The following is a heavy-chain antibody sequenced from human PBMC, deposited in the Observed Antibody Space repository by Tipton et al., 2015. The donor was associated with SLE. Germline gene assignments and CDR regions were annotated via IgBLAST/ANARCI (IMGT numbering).Heavy chain of an antibody. V-gene: IGHV4-38-2*02. D-gene: IGHD2-2*02. CDR2: IYQSGST. J-gene: IGHJ6*03. Sequence: LRLSCAVSGYSISSGYYWGWIRQPPGKGLEWIGSIYQSGSTYYNPSLKSRVTISVDTSKNQFSLNLSSVSAADTAIYYCARDRGTAYCSSTSCYTGGIRYYYMDVWGKGTTVTVSS. CDR3: ARDRGTAYCSSTSCYTGGIRYYYMDV. CDR1: GYSISSGYY.